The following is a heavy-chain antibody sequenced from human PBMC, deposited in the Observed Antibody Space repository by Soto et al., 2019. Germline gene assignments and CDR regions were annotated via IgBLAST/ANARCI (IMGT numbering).Heavy chain of an antibody. D-gene: IGHD6-6*01. CDR3: ARLRKQLVRYYGMDV. V-gene: IGHV1-69*06. Sequence: QVQLVQSRAEVKKPGSSVKVSCKASGGTFTSYTITWVRQAPGQGLEWMGGIIPIFATTNYAQKLQGRVTITADKSTSTAYMELSSLRSEDTAVYYCARLRKQLVRYYGMDVWGQGTTVTVSS. CDR1: GGTFTSYT. J-gene: IGHJ6*02. CDR2: IIPIFATT.